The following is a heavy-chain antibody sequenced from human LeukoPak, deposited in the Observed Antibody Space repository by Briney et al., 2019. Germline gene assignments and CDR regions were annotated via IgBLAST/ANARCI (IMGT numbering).Heavy chain of an antibody. CDR1: GGSFSGYY. J-gene: IGHJ4*02. CDR2: INHSGST. CDR3: ARGANYYDSSGPRADFDY. V-gene: IGHV4-34*01. Sequence: SETLSLTCAVYGGSFSGYYWNWIRQPPGKGLEWIGEINHSGSTNYNPSLKSRVTISLDTSKNQFSLKLSSVTAADTAVYYCARGANYYDSSGPRADFDYWGQGTLVTVSS. D-gene: IGHD3-22*01.